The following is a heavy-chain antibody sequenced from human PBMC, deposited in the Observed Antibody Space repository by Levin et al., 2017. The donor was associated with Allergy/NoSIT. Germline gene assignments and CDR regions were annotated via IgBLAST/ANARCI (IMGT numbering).Heavy chain of an antibody. D-gene: IGHD5-12*01. CDR2: MLYSGST. Sequence: SETLSLTCTVSGGSISSNSYYWGWIRQPPGKGLEWIASMLYSGSTYYNPSLKSRVTISLDRSKNQLSLMLRSVTAADTAVYHCARGVVATQAFDYWGQGTLVTVSS. J-gene: IGHJ4*02. V-gene: IGHV4-39*01. CDR1: GGSISSNSYY. CDR3: ARGVVATQAFDY.